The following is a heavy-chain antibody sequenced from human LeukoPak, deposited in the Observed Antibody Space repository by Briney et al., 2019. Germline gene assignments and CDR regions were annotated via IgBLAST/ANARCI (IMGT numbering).Heavy chain of an antibody. CDR2: VNPNSGNT. J-gene: IGHJ3*02. CDR1: GYTFTSYD. D-gene: IGHD2-2*01. V-gene: IGHV1-8*01. Sequence: ASVKVSCKASGYTFTSYDINWVRQATGQGLEWMGWVNPNSGNTGYAQKFQGRVTMTRNTSISTAYMELSSLRSEDTAVYYCARWGRDPATEWYQLLWRDDAFDILGQGTMVTVSS. CDR3: ARWGRDPATEWYQLLWRDDAFDI.